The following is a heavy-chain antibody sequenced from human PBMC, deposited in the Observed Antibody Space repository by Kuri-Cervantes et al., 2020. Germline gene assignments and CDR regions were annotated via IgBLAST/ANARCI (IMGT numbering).Heavy chain of an antibody. J-gene: IGHJ6*03. CDR1: GFTFSSYG. D-gene: IGHD2-21*01. Sequence: GGSLRLSCAASGFTFSSYGMHWVRQAPGKGLEWVAVIWYDGSNKYYADSVKDRFTISRDNSKNMVYLQMDGLRVEDTALYYCARIRGGSNPNCGGDCYRPNYFYMDVWGKGTTVTVSS. CDR3: ARIRGGSNPNCGGDCYRPNYFYMDV. CDR2: IWYDGSNK. V-gene: IGHV3-33*08.